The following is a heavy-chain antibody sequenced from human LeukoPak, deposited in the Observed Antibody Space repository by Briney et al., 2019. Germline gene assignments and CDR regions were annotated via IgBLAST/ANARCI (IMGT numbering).Heavy chain of an antibody. V-gene: IGHV3-23*01. J-gene: IGHJ5*02. CDR1: GFTFSSYA. CDR3: AKLISSWFDP. Sequence: GGSLRLSCAASGFTFSSYAMSWVRQAPGKGLEWVSAISDSDGNTYYADSVKGRFTISRDNSKNTLYLQMNSLRAEDTALYYCAKLISSWFDPWGLGTLVTVSS. D-gene: IGHD6-13*01. CDR2: ISDSDGNT.